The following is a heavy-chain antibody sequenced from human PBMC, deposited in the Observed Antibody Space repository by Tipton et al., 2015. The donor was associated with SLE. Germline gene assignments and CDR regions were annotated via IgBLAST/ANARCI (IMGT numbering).Heavy chain of an antibody. V-gene: IGHV3-33*01. CDR1: GFTFSNYG. Sequence: RSLRLSCAASGFTFSNYGIHWVRQAPGKGLEWVAFIRYDGSNKYYADSVKGRFTISRDSSKNTLYLQMNSLRAEDTAVYYCVRDFVFSDVWGQGTRVTVSS. CDR2: IRYDGSNK. J-gene: IGHJ3*01. CDR3: VRDFVFSDV. D-gene: IGHD3-16*01.